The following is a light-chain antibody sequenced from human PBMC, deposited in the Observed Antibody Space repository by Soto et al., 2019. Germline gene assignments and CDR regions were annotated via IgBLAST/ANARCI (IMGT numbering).Light chain of an antibody. J-gene: IGLJ1*01. V-gene: IGLV2-14*01. CDR3: SSYTSSSTT. Sequence: QPVLTQPASVSGSPGQSITISCTGTSSDVGGYNYVSWYQQHPGKAPKLMIYDVSNRPSGVSNRFSGSKSGNTASLTISGLQAEDEADYYCSSYTSSSTTFGTGPKVTVL. CDR2: DVS. CDR1: SSDVGGYNY.